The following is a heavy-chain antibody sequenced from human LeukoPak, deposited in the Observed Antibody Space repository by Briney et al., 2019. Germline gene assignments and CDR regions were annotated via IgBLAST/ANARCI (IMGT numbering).Heavy chain of an antibody. V-gene: IGHV1-69*13. CDR3: ARASGGGTGDYYGMDV. J-gene: IGHJ6*02. CDR2: IIPIFGTA. CDR1: GYTFSSYA. D-gene: IGHD2-15*01. Sequence: ASVTVSCKASGYTFSSYAISWVRQAPGQGLEWMGGIIPIFGTANYAQEFQGRVTTTADESTSTAYMELSSLRSEDTAVYYCARASGGGTGDYYGMDVWGQGTTVTVSS.